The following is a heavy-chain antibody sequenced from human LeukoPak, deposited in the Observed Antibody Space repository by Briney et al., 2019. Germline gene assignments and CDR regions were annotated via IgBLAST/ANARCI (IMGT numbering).Heavy chain of an antibody. V-gene: IGHV3-21*01. Sequence: GGSLRLSCAASGFTFRNYSMNWVRQAPGRGLEWVSSISRSMSCIYYADSVKGRFTISRDNAKNSLYLQMNSLRAEDTAVYYCARGLQDYYDSSGFFDYWGQGTLVTVSS. J-gene: IGHJ4*02. D-gene: IGHD3-22*01. CDR1: GFTFRNYS. CDR3: ARGLQDYYDSSGFFDY. CDR2: ISRSMSCI.